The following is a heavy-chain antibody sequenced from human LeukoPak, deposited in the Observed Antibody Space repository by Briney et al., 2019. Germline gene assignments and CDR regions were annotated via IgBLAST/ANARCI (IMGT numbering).Heavy chain of an antibody. CDR1: GGSISSYY. J-gene: IGHJ4*02. CDR3: ARLTRDGYSIDY. Sequence: PSETLSLTCTVSGGSISSYYWSWIRQPPGKGLEWIGYIYYSRSTNYNPSLKSRVTISVDTSKNQFSLKLSSVTAADTAVYYCARLTRDGYSIDYWGQGTLVTVSS. CDR2: IYYSRST. D-gene: IGHD5-24*01. V-gene: IGHV4-59*01.